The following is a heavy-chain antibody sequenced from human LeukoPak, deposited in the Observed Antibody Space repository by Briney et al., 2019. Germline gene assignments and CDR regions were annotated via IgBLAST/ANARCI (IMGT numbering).Heavy chain of an antibody. CDR1: GYTFTNYA. D-gene: IGHD1-26*01. J-gene: IGHJ6*03. Sequence: GASVKVSCKASGYTFTNYAMHWVRQAPGQRLEWMGWINAGNGNTKYSQEFQGRVTITRDTSATTAYMELSSLRSEDMAVYYCAKGYGWEASYYYYMDVWGKGTTVTISS. V-gene: IGHV1-3*03. CDR3: AKGYGWEASYYYYMDV. CDR2: INAGNGNT.